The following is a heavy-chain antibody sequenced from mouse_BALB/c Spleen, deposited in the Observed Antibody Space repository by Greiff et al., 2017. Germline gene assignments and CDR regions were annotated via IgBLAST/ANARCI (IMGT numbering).Heavy chain of an antibody. CDR2: ISSGGSYT. D-gene: IGHD2-13*01. Sequence: EVMLVESGGDLVKPGGSLKLSCAASGFTFSSYGMSWVRQTPDKRLEWVATISSGGSYTYYPDSVKGRFTISRDNAKNTLYLQMSSLKSEDTAMYYCAREVMFDYWGQGTTLTVSS. J-gene: IGHJ2*01. CDR1: GFTFSSYG. CDR3: AREVMFDY. V-gene: IGHV5-6*01.